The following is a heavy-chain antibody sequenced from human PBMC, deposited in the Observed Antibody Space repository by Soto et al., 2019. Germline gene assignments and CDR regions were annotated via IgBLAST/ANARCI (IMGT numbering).Heavy chain of an antibody. V-gene: IGHV1-3*01. CDR2: INAGNGNT. Sequence: ASVKVSCKASGYTFTSYAMHWVRQAPGQRLEWMGWINAGNGNTKYSQKFQGRVTITRDTSASTAYMELSSLRSEDTAVYYCARAPPIHIAWYFDLWGRGTLVTVSS. CDR3: ARAPPIHIAWYFDL. D-gene: IGHD2-21*01. J-gene: IGHJ2*01. CDR1: GYTFTSYA.